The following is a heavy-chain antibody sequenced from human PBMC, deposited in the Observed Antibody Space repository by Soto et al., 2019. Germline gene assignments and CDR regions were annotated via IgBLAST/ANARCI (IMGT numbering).Heavy chain of an antibody. Sequence: SETLSLTCTVSGGSVSSGSYYWSWIRQPPGKGLEWIGYIYYSGSTNYNPSLKSRVTISVDTSKNQFSLKLSSVTAADTAVYYCAREKRGGGSGSYFLHYYYYGMDVWGQGTTVTVSS. CDR1: GGSVSSGSYY. V-gene: IGHV4-61*01. J-gene: IGHJ6*02. D-gene: IGHD3-10*01. CDR2: IYYSGST. CDR3: AREKRGGGSGSYFLHYYYYGMDV.